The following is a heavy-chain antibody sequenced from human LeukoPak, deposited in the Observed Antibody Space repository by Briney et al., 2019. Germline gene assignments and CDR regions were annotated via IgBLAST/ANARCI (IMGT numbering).Heavy chain of an antibody. CDR3: ASDYLYAFDY. D-gene: IGHD2-2*01. V-gene: IGHV3-48*01. CDR2: LSGSGNAK. J-gene: IGHJ4*02. CDR1: GFSFSSYS. Sequence: GGSLRLSCAASGFSFSSYSMHWVRQAPGKGLEWVSYLSGSGNAKHYIDSVKGRFTISRDNAKNALYLQMNSLRAEDTAVYFCASDYLYAFDYWGQGTLVTVSS.